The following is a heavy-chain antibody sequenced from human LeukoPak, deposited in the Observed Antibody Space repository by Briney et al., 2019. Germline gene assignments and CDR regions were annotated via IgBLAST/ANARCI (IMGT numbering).Heavy chain of an antibody. V-gene: IGHV4-30-4*01. CDR1: GGSISSGDYY. J-gene: IGHJ4*02. CDR2: IYYSGST. D-gene: IGHD3-22*01. Sequence: PSQTLSLTCTVSGGSISSGDYYWSWIRQPPGTGLEWIGYIYYSGSTYYNPSLKSRVTISVDTSKNQFSLKLSSVTAADTAVYYCARRNYYYDSSGYDYWGQGTLVTVSS. CDR3: ARRNYYYDSSGYDY.